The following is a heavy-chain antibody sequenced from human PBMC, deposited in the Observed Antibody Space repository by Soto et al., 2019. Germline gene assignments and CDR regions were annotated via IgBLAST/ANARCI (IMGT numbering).Heavy chain of an antibody. Sequence: EVQLVESGGGLVQPGRSLRLSCAASGFTFDDYAMHWVRQAPGKGLEWVSGISWNSGSIGYADSVKGRFTISRDNAKNSLVPQKNSLRAEDPALDYLSKDFGYNFWYFRLWGRGTLVTVSS. CDR1: GFTFDDYA. V-gene: IGHV3-9*01. D-gene: IGHD1-1*01. CDR2: ISWNSGSI. CDR3: SKDFGYNFWYFRL. J-gene: IGHJ2*01.